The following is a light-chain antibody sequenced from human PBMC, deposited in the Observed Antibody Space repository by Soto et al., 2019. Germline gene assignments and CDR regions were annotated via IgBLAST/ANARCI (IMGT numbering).Light chain of an antibody. V-gene: IGKV3-20*01. Sequence: ALTQSPGILSLSPGDSATLSCRASQSVSSSSLAWYQQNPCKAPRLLIYEASSRANGIPDRFSGSGSGTDFTLTISRLEPEDFAVYYCQQYRTFGQGTKVDIK. CDR1: QSVSSSS. CDR3: QQYRT. J-gene: IGKJ1*01. CDR2: EAS.